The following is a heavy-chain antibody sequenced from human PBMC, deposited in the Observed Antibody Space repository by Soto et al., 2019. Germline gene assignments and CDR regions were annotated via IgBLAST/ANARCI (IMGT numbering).Heavy chain of an antibody. CDR1: GFTFSSYG. D-gene: IGHD6-19*01. Sequence: QVQLVESGGGVVQPGRSLRLSCAASGFTFSSYGMLWVRQAPGKGLEWVAVISYDGSNKYYADSVKGRFTISRDNSKNTLYLQMNSLRAEDTAVYYCAKVGYSSGWYALYYWGQGTLVTVSS. CDR2: ISYDGSNK. V-gene: IGHV3-30*18. CDR3: AKVGYSSGWYALYY. J-gene: IGHJ4*02.